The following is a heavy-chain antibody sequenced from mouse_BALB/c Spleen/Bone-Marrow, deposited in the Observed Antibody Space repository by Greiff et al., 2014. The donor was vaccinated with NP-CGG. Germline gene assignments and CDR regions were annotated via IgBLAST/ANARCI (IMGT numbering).Heavy chain of an antibody. J-gene: IGHJ2*01. Sequence: VQLQQSGPELVKPGASVKISCKASGYTFTDYNMHWVKQSHGKSLEWIVYIYPHNGGNGYNQKFKNKATLTVGSSSSTAYMELRSLTSEDSAVYYCARSRGTTATTYYFDYWGQGTTLTVSS. CDR3: ARSRGTTATTYYFDY. D-gene: IGHD1-2*01. CDR2: IYPHNGGN. CDR1: GYTFTDYN. V-gene: IGHV1S29*02.